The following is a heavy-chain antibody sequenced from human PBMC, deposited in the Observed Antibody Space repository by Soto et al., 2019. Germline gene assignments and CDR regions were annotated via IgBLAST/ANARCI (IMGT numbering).Heavy chain of an antibody. CDR1: GFTFSSYW. CDR3: AREYCSGGSCPLLVDAGSDAFDI. D-gene: IGHD2-15*01. V-gene: IGHV3-7*01. CDR2: IKQDGSEK. J-gene: IGHJ3*02. Sequence: GGSLRLSCAASGFTFSSYWMSWVRQAPGKGLEWVANIKQDGSEKYYVDSVKGRFTISRENAKNSLYLQMNSLRAEDTAVYYCAREYCSGGSCPLLVDAGSDAFDIWGQGTMVTVSS.